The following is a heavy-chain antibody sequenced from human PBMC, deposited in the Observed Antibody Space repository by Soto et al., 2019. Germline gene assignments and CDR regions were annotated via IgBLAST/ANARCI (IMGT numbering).Heavy chain of an antibody. CDR3: ARLAVLNYYQYCYRDV. V-gene: IGHV1-18*01. Sequence: QVQLVQSGAEVKKPGASVKVSCKASGYTFTSYVIIWVRQAPGQGLEWMGWINGYNGNTNYAQKLLGRVTMTTATSTSTAYMELRDLRSDDTAVYCCARLAVLNYYQYCYRDVRVKGTTVTVSS. J-gene: IGHJ6*03. CDR1: GYTFTSYV. CDR2: INGYNGNT. D-gene: IGHD2-21*01.